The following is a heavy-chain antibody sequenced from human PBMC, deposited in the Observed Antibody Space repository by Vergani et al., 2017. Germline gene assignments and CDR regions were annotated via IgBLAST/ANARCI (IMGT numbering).Heavy chain of an antibody. V-gene: IGHV3-23*01. Sequence: EVQLLQSGGGVIQPGGSVRLSCAASGFTFSACPMTWVRQAPGKGLEWVSAISGSGGSTYYADSVKGRFTISRDNSKNTLYLQMNSLRAEDTAVYYCAKEPXVAGTGTFSRLDDYWGQGTLVTVSS. CDR1: GFTFSACP. J-gene: IGHJ4*02. CDR3: AKEPXVAGTGTFSRLDDY. D-gene: IGHD6-19*01. CDR2: ISGSGGST.